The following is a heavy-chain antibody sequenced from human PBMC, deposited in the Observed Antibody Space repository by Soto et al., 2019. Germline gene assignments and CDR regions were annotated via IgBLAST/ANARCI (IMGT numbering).Heavy chain of an antibody. Sequence: VSVNLSCKAAGYTFTSYGISWVRQATGQGLEWMGWMSPNSGNTGYAQKFQGRVTMTNNTSIKTAFMEPSSLTSEDTAVYYCARAAAAFDMWGQGTVVTVSS. CDR2: MSPNSGNT. CDR3: ARAAAAFDM. D-gene: IGHD2-15*01. J-gene: IGHJ3*02. V-gene: IGHV1-8*02. CDR1: GYTFTSYG.